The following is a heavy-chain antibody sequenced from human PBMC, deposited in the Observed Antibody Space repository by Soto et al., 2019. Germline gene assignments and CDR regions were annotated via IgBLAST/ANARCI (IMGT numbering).Heavy chain of an antibody. CDR1: GGSFSGYY. CDR3: ARESHDILTGPPWVWYFDL. Sequence: QVQLQQWGAGPLRPLETLSLTCGVSGGSFSGYYWAWIRQSPGKGLEWIGEITDRGSINYNPFLKSRVSISVDTSNNHYSLNLRSVTAADTAVYYCARESHDILTGPPWVWYFDLWGRGTLVTVSS. D-gene: IGHD3-9*01. V-gene: IGHV4-34*01. CDR2: ITDRGSI. J-gene: IGHJ2*01.